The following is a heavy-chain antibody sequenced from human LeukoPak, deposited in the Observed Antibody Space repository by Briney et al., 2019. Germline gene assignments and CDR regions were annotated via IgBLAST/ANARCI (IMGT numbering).Heavy chain of an antibody. CDR3: ARSTGPGGYFDF. Sequence: AASVKVSCKASGYTFISKGIHWVRQAPGQRLEWMAWINTDNSNTKRSQTLLGRVTITRDTSATTAYMELSSLRFEDTAVYYCARSTGPGGYFDFWGQGTLVIVSS. J-gene: IGHJ4*02. D-gene: IGHD3-16*01. CDR2: INTDNSNT. CDR1: GYTFISKG. V-gene: IGHV1-3*04.